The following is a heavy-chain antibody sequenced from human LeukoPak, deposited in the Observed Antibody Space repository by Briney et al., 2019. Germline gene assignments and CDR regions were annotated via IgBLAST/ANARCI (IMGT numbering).Heavy chain of an antibody. CDR2: INHSGST. CDR3: ARVITVAGPPDY. J-gene: IGHJ4*02. V-gene: IGHV4-34*01. Sequence: SETLSLTCAVYGGSFSGYYWSWIRHPPGKGPEWIGEINHSGSTNYNPSLKSRVTISVDTSKNQFSLKLSSVTAADTAVYYCARVITVAGPPDYWGQGTLVTVSS. CDR1: GGSFSGYY. D-gene: IGHD6-19*01.